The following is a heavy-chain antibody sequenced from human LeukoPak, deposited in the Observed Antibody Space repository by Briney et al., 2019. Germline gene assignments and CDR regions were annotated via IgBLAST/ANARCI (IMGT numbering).Heavy chain of an antibody. CDR1: GGSFSGYY. V-gene: IGHV4-34*01. Sequence: SETLSLTCAVYGGSFSGYYWSWIRQPPGKGLEWIGEINHSGSTNYNPSLKSRVTISVDTSKNQFSLKLSSVTAADTAVYYCARGPYYDILFRDWGSYYYYMDVWGKGTTVTVS. D-gene: IGHD3-9*01. J-gene: IGHJ6*03. CDR2: INHSGST. CDR3: ARGPYYDILFRDWGSYYYYMDV.